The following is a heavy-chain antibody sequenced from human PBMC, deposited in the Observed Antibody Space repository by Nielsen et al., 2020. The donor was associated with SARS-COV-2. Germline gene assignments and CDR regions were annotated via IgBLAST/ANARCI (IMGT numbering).Heavy chain of an antibody. J-gene: IGHJ3*02. CDR3: ARGRGLADRRSRGARRVLCHAFDI. V-gene: IGHV4-34*01. D-gene: IGHD3-10*01. CDR1: GGSLNDYH. CDR2: VIHSGTT. Sequence: SETLSLTCAVYGGSLNDYHWNWIRQPPGKGLEWIGEVIHSGTTNDNPSLKSRVTISVDTSKNQFSLKLSSVTAADTAVYYCARGRGLADRRSRGARRVLCHAFDIWGQGTMVTISS.